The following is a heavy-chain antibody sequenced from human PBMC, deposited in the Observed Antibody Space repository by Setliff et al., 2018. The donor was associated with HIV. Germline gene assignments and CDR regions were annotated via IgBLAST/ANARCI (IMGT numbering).Heavy chain of an antibody. CDR3: ARVNHGGKDAFDI. Sequence: GGSLRLSCAASGFTFSSFAMTWVRQAPGKGLEWVSIIYTDDSNTYYAESVKGRFTISRDNSKNTLYLQMNSLRAEDTAVYYCARVNHGGKDAFDIWGQGTMVTVSS. J-gene: IGHJ3*02. CDR2: IYTDDSNT. CDR1: GFTFSSFA. V-gene: IGHV3-23*03. D-gene: IGHD1-26*01.